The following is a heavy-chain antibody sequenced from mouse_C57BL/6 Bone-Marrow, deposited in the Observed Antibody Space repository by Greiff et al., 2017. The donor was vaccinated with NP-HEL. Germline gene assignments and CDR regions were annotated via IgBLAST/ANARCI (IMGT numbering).Heavy chain of an antibody. V-gene: IGHV1-69*01. J-gene: IGHJ3*01. CDR3: AREGYYGSSYGFAY. CDR2: IDPSDSYT. D-gene: IGHD1-1*01. Sequence: VQLQQPGAELVMPGASVKLSCKASGYTFTSYWMHWVKQRPGQGLEWIGEIDPSDSYTNYNQKFKGKSTLTVDKSSSTAYMQLSSLTSEDSAVYYCAREGYYGSSYGFAYRGQGTLVTVSA. CDR1: GYTFTSYW.